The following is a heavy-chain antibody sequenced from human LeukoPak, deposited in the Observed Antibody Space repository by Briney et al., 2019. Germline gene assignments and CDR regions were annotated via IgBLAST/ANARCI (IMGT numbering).Heavy chain of an antibody. CDR1: GFNIGSYW. J-gene: IGHJ4*02. Sequence: PGGSLRLSCAASGFNIGSYWMNWVRQGPGKGLVWVARISSDGKSISYADSVKGRFTISRDNSKNTLYLQMDSLRAEDTAVYHCASASSESYYWALDYWGQGTLVTVSS. CDR2: ISSDGKSI. CDR3: ASASSESYYWALDY. V-gene: IGHV3-74*01. D-gene: IGHD3-10*01.